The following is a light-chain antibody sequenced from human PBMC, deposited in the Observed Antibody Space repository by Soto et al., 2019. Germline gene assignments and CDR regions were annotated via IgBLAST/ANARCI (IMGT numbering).Light chain of an antibody. V-gene: IGKV3-11*01. CDR2: DAS. CDR1: QSIRTF. CDR3: QHRSNWPLIT. J-gene: IGKJ5*01. Sequence: EIVLTQSPATPSLSPGGRATLSCRASQSIRTFLGWYQQKPGQAPRLLIYDASNRATGIPARFSGSGSGTDFTLTISSLEPEDFAVYYCQHRSNWPLITFGQGTRLEIK.